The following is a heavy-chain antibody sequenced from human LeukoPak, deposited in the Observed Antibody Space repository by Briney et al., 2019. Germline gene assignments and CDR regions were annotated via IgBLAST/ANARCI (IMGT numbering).Heavy chain of an antibody. CDR3: ARARTQQLVRGGYYYYYMDV. J-gene: IGHJ6*03. Sequence: GGSLRLSCAASGFTFSSYGMHWVRQAPGKGLEWVAVISYDGSNKYYADPVKGRFTISRDNSKNTLYLQMNSLRAEDTAVYYCARARTQQLVRGGYYYYYMDVWGKGTTVTVSS. CDR2: ISYDGSNK. CDR1: GFTFSSYG. D-gene: IGHD6-13*01. V-gene: IGHV3-30*03.